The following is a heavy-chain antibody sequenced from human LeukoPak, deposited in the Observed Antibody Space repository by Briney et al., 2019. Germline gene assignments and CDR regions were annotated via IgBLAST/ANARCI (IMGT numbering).Heavy chain of an antibody. CDR2: IKNDGSEE. CDR1: GFTFSRYW. Sequence: PGGALRLSCAASGFTFSRYWMRWVRQAPGKGLEGVANIKNDGSEEYYVDSVKGRFTISRDNARNSLFLQMNSLTVEDTAAYYCARAIRGSAVDTGDRWGQGTLVTVSS. V-gene: IGHV3-7*01. J-gene: IGHJ4*02. D-gene: IGHD3-10*01. CDR3: ARAIRGSAVDTGDR.